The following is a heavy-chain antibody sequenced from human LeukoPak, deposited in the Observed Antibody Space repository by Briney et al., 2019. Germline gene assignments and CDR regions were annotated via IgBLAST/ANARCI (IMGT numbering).Heavy chain of an antibody. J-gene: IGHJ4*02. V-gene: IGHV3-7*03. Sequence: PGGSLRLSCAASGLTFSSYWMSWVRQAPGKGLEWVANIKQDGSEKYYVDSVKGRFTISRDNAKNSLYLQMNSLRAEDTALYHCAREARGMVDYWGQGTLVTVSS. CDR1: GLTFSSYW. D-gene: IGHD3-10*01. CDR2: IKQDGSEK. CDR3: AREARGMVDY.